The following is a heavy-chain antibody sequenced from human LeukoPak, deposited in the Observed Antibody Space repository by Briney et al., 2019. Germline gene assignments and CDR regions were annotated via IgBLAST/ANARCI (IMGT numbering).Heavy chain of an antibody. CDR1: GGTFSSYA. Sequence: SVKVPCKASGGTFSSYAISWVRQAPGQGLEWMGGIIPIFGTANYAQKFQGRVTITADESTSTAYMELSSLRSEDTAVYYCATPYCSSTSCYSYYYYYGMDVWGQGTTVTVSS. CDR2: IIPIFGTA. J-gene: IGHJ6*02. D-gene: IGHD2-2*01. CDR3: ATPYCSSTSCYSYYYYYGMDV. V-gene: IGHV1-69*13.